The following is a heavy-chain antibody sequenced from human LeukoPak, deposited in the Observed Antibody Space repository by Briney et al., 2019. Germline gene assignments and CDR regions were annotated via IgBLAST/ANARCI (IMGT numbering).Heavy chain of an antibody. CDR3: AGWETAAGIDP. D-gene: IGHD1-26*01. CDR1: GFTFDNYN. V-gene: IGHV3-30-3*01. J-gene: IGHJ5*02. CDR2: ISYDGSNK. Sequence: GGSLRLSCAASGFTFDNYNMNWVRQAPGKGLEWVAVISYDGSNKYYADSVKGRFTISRDNSKNTLYLQMNSLRAEDTAVYYCAGWETAAGIDPWGQGTLVTVSS.